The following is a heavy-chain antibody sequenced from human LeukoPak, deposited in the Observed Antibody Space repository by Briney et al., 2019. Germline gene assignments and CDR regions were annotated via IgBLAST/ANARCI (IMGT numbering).Heavy chain of an antibody. J-gene: IGHJ6*03. CDR2: IIPIFGTA. V-gene: IGHV1-69*05. D-gene: IGHD6-13*01. CDR3: ARDSVEGSSWYGYYYYYYMDV. Sequence: SVKDSCKASGGTFSSYAISWVRQAPGQGLEWMGGIIPIFGTANYAQKFQGRVTITTDESTSTAYMELSSLRSEDTAVYYCARDSVEGSSWYGYYYYYYMDVWGKGTTVTVSS. CDR1: GGTFSSYA.